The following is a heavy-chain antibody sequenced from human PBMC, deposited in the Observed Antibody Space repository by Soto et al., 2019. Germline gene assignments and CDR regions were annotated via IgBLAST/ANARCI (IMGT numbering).Heavy chain of an antibody. J-gene: IGHJ6*02. CDR3: PRQADGGNSLDV. D-gene: IGHD4-4*01. CDR1: GGSISSDYYH. V-gene: IGHV4-30-4*08. CDR2: IHHSGSI. Sequence: QVQLQQSGPGLVKPSQTLSLTCTVSGGSISSDYYHWTWIRQSPGKGLEWIGYIHHSGSILYNPSLKSPLTKSGNTSKTHFSLHLSSVTAADPAVYFCPRQADGGNSLDVWGQGTTVTVSS.